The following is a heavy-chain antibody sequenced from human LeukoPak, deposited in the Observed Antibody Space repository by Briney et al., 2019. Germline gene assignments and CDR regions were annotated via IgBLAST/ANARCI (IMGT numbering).Heavy chain of an antibody. Sequence: SETLSLTCAVYGGSFSGYYWSWIRQPPGKGLEWIGEINHSGSTNYNPSLKSRVTISVDTSKNQFSLKLSSVTAADTAVYYCARHVRGYCSSTSCYTFDYWGQGTLVTVSS. J-gene: IGHJ4*02. V-gene: IGHV4-34*01. CDR2: INHSGST. D-gene: IGHD2-2*02. CDR3: ARHVRGYCSSTSCYTFDY. CDR1: GGSFSGYY.